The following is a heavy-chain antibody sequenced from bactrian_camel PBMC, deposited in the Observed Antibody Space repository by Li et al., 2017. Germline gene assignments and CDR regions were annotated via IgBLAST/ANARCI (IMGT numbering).Heavy chain of an antibody. CDR1: AGTFSLLS. CDR3: AARQPCRVWLGYEDPGEYNI. CDR2: IDSDART. J-gene: IGHJ4*01. V-gene: IGHV3S53*01. D-gene: IGHD5*01. Sequence: VQLVESGGGSVQAGGSLNLSCVVSAGTFSLLSLAWFRQPPGKEREGVAAIDSDARTRYADSVKGRFTISKDNANYTMYLQMNSLKPEDTAMYYCAARQPCRVWLGYEDPGEYNIWGQGTQVTVS.